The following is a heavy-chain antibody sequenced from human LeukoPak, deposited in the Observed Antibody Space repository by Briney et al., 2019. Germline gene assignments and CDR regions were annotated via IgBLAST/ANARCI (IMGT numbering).Heavy chain of an antibody. V-gene: IGHV4-61*01. CDR1: GGSVSSGSYY. CDR2: IYYSGST. Sequence: SETLSLTCTVSGGSVSSGSYYWSWIRQPPGKGLEWIGYIYYSGSTNYNPSLKSRVTISVDTSKNQFSLKLSSVTAADTAMYYCAGVNATVWYFYDFWSGYPDAFDIWGQGTMVTVSS. J-gene: IGHJ3*02. D-gene: IGHD3-3*01. CDR3: AGVNATVWYFYDFWSGYPDAFDI.